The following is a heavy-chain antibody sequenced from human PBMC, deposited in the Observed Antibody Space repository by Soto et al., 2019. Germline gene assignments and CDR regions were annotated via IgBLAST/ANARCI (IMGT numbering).Heavy chain of an antibody. CDR2: ISGSGGST. CDR3: AKEDRVCSSTSCSRYNWFDP. V-gene: IGHV3-23*01. D-gene: IGHD2-2*01. Sequence: GGSLRLSCAASGFTFSSYAMSWVRQAPGKGLEWVSAISGSGGSTYYADSVKGRFTISRDNSKNTLYLQMNSLRAEDTAVYYCAKEDRVCSSTSCSRYNWFDPWGQGTLVTVSS. J-gene: IGHJ5*02. CDR1: GFTFSSYA.